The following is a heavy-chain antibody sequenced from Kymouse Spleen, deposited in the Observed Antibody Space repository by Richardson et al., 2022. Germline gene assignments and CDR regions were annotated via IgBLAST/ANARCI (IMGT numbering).Heavy chain of an antibody. CDR1: GGSISSSSYY. Sequence: QLQLQESGPGLVKPSETLSLTCTVSGGSISSSSYYWGWIRQPPGKGLEWIGSIYYSGSTYYNPSLKSRVTISVDTSKNQFSLKLSSVTAADTAVYYCARWVTMVRGPSDYWGQGTLVTVSS. J-gene: IGHJ4*02. CDR3: ARWVTMVRGPSDY. V-gene: IGHV4-39*01. CDR2: IYYSGST. D-gene: IGHD3-10*01.